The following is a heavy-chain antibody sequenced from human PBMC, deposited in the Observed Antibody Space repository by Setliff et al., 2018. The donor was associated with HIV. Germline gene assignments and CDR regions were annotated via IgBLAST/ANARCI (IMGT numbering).Heavy chain of an antibody. D-gene: IGHD1-26*01. J-gene: IGHJ4*02. CDR3: ARGRGSY. CDR2: IFTSGST. CDR1: GDSISSGSYY. V-gene: IGHV4-61*09. Sequence: NPSETLSLTCAVSGDSISSGSYYWSWIRQPAGEGLEWIGHIFTSGSTTYNPSLKSRVSISLDTSKNQFSLKLSSETAADTAVYYCARGRGSYWGQGTLVTVSS.